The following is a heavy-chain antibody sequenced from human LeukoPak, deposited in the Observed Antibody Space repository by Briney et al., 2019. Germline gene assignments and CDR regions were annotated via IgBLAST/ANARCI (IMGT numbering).Heavy chain of an antibody. D-gene: IGHD4-17*01. CDR3: ASTASTVTTFDY. V-gene: IGHV4-61*02. Sequence: PSQTLSLTCTVSGGSISSGSYYWSWIRQPAGKGLEWIGRIYTSGSTNYNPSLKSRVTISVDTSKNQFSLKLSSVTAADTAVYYCASTASTVTTFDYWGQGTLVTVSS. J-gene: IGHJ4*02. CDR2: IYTSGST. CDR1: GGSISSGSYY.